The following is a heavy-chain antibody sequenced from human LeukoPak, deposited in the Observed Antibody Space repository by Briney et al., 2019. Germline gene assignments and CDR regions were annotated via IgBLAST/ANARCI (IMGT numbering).Heavy chain of an antibody. Sequence: GGPLRLSCVASGFTFSGSAMHWLRQASGKGLEWVGRIRSKVNSYATAYAASVKGRFTISRDDSKNTAYLQMNSRKTEDTAVYYCTGLDYWGQGTLVTVSS. V-gene: IGHV3-73*01. CDR3: TGLDY. CDR2: IRSKVNSYAT. CDR1: GFTFSGSA. J-gene: IGHJ4*02.